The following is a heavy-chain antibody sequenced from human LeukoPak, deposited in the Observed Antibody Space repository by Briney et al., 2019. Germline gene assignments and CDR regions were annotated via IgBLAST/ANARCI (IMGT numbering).Heavy chain of an antibody. Sequence: GGSLRLSCAAAGFTFNTYGMHWVRQAPGKGLEWVAFIVHDGINTYYADSVRGRFTISRDNSKNTLYLQMDSLRSEDTAVYYCARDFFPIVDSSWYEIGYWGQGTLVTVSS. D-gene: IGHD6-13*01. CDR3: ARDFFPIVDSSWYEIGY. CDR1: GFTFNTYG. J-gene: IGHJ4*02. V-gene: IGHV3-30*19. CDR2: IVHDGINT.